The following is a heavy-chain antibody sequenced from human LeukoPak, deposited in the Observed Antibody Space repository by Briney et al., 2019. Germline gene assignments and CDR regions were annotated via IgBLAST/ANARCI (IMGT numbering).Heavy chain of an antibody. CDR3: AKHRSCINDVCHGLFDY. CDR2: VSGIGGST. V-gene: IGHV3-23*01. Sequence: GGSLRLSCAPSGFISPCYAMSWVRQAPPKGVEWVSSVSGIGGSTSYAPSVKGRFTIYRNNSKNTVHLQMNSLRAEDTAVYYCAKHRSCINDVCHGLFDYWGEGTLVTVSS. D-gene: IGHD2-8*01. CDR1: GFISPCYA. J-gene: IGHJ4*02.